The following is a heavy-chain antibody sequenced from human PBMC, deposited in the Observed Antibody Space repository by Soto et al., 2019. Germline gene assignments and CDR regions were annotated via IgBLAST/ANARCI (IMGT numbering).Heavy chain of an antibody. V-gene: IGHV3-23*01. Sequence: GGSLRLSCEASGFSFGSYSMNWVRQAPGTGLEWVSGLSDSVGTTHYAYSVKGRFTISRDKSKNTLYLQMNNLRAEDTAVYYCAKHLIGGRLQSPFDLWGQGTQVTVSS. CDR1: GFSFGSYS. CDR2: LSDSVGTT. D-gene: IGHD3-3*02. CDR3: AKHLIGGRLQSPFDL. J-gene: IGHJ4*02.